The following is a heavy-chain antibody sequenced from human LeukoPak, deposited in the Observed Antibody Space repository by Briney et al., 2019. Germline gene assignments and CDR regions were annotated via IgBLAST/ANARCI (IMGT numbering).Heavy chain of an antibody. CDR3: ARGKAAAAVGWWFDP. Sequence: SETLSLTCTVSGGSISSSSYYWGWIRQPPGKGLEWIGSIYYSGSTYYNPSLKSRVTISIDTSKNQFSLKLSSVTAADTAVYYCARGKAAAAVGWWFDPWGQGTLVTVSS. CDR2: IYYSGST. V-gene: IGHV4-39*07. CDR1: GGSISSSSYY. D-gene: IGHD6-13*01. J-gene: IGHJ5*02.